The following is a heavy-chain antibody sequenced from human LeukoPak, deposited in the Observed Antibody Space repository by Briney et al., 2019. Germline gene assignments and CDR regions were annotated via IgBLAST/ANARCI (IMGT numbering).Heavy chain of an antibody. V-gene: IGHV1-46*01. D-gene: IGHD3-10*01. CDR1: GYTFTSYY. J-gene: IGHJ5*02. CDR2: INPSGGST. CDR3: ASGLWFGELYLDP. Sequence: ASVKVSCKASGYTFTSYYMHWVRQAPGQGLELMGIINPSGGSTSYAQKFQGRVTMTRDTSTSTVYMELSSLRSEDTAVYYCASGLWFGELYLDPWGQGTLVTVSS.